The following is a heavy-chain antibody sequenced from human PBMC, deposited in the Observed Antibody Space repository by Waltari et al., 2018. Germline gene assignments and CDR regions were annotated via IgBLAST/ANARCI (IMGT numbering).Heavy chain of an antibody. Sequence: GLEWIGSIYYSGSTYYNPSLKSRVTISVDTSKNQFSLKLSSVTAADTAVYYCARHEGGAGDTDFDYWGQGTLVTVSS. D-gene: IGHD2-21*02. CDR2: IYYSGST. J-gene: IGHJ4*02. CDR3: ARHEGGAGDTDFDY. V-gene: IGHV4-39*01.